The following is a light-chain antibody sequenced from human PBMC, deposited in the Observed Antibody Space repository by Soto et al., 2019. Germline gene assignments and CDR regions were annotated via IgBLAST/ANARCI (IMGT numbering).Light chain of an antibody. V-gene: IGLV2-14*01. CDR3: ASYTTSSTYV. Sequence: ALTQPASVSGSPGQSIAISCTGTSSDVGGYSYVSWYQQQPGKAPKLVISDVSNRPSGVSDRFSGSKSGNTASLTISGLQTEDEADYYCASYTTSSTYVFGTGTKSPS. J-gene: IGLJ1*01. CDR2: DVS. CDR1: SSDVGGYSY.